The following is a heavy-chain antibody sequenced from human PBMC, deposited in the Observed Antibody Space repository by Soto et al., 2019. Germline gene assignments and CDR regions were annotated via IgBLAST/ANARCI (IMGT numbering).Heavy chain of an antibody. Sequence: EVQLLESGGGLVQPGGSLRLSCAASGFTFSSFGMSWVRQAPGKGLEWVSSVTGNGIGTYYADSVKGRFTISRDNSKNTLYLQMNSLRPEDTAVYYCAKERPSQWLGHFDFWGQGTLVTVSS. V-gene: IGHV3-23*01. J-gene: IGHJ4*02. D-gene: IGHD6-19*01. CDR3: AKERPSQWLGHFDF. CDR2: VTGNGIGT. CDR1: GFTFSSFG.